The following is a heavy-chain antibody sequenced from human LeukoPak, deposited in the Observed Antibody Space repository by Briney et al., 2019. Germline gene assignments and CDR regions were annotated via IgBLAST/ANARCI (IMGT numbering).Heavy chain of an antibody. Sequence: GGSLRLSCAASGFTFDDYAMHWVRQAPGKGLEWVSYISDSSGYTKDADSVKGRFTISRDNAKKSLYLQMNSLRAEDTAVYYCARDRVGGSYVFDIWGQGTMVTVSS. J-gene: IGHJ3*02. CDR1: GFTFDDYA. CDR2: ISDSSGYT. CDR3: ARDRVGGSYVFDI. D-gene: IGHD1-26*01. V-gene: IGHV3-11*06.